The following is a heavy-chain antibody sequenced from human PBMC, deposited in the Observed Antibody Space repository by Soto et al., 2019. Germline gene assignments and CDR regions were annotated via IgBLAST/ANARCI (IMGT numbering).Heavy chain of an antibody. V-gene: IGHV1-46*01. CDR3: ARDQRREGSPRLWFDP. J-gene: IGHJ5*02. CDR1: GYTFTIYY. CDR2: INPSGGST. D-gene: IGHD6-6*01. Sequence: GASVEVSCKASGYTFTIYYMHWVRQAPGQGLEWMGIINPSGGSTSYAQKFQGRVTMTRDTSTSTVYMELSSLRSEDTAVYYCARDQRREGSPRLWFDPWGQGTLVTVSS.